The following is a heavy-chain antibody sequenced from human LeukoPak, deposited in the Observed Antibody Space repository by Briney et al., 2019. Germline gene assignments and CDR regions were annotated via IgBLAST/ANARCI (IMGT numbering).Heavy chain of an antibody. D-gene: IGHD5-12*01. CDR1: GGSNSIYY. J-gene: IGHJ4*02. CDR2: IYYSGST. V-gene: IGHV4-59*01. CDR3: ARGRGYDSLIIDY. Sequence: SETLSLTCTVSGGSNSIYYWTWIRQPPGKGLEWIGYIYYSGSTNYNPSLKSRVTISVDTSKNQFSLKLSSVTAADTAVYYCARGRGYDSLIIDYWGQGTLVTVSS.